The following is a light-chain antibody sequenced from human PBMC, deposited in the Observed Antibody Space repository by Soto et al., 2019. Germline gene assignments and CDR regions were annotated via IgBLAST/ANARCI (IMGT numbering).Light chain of an antibody. V-gene: IGKV1-8*01. CDR1: QGISSY. J-gene: IGKJ2*01. CDR3: QQYYSYPPT. Sequence: ALRMTQSPSSFSASTGDRVTITCRASQGISSYLAWYQQKPGKAPKLLIYAASTLQSGVPSRFSGSDSVKEFTLTISCLQSEDFATYYRQQYYSYPPTFRQETKLEIK. CDR2: AAS.